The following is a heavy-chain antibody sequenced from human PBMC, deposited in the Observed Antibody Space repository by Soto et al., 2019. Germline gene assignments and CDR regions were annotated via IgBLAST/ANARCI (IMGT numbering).Heavy chain of an antibody. CDR3: ARSAEGGAIPNDAFDI. Sequence: SETLSLTCTVSGGSISSGGYYWSWIRQHPGKGLEWIGYIYYSGSTYYNPSLKSRVTISVDTSKNQFSLKLSSVTAADTAVYYCARSAEGGAIPNDAFDIWGQGTMVTVSS. CDR1: GGSISSGGYY. CDR2: IYYSGST. D-gene: IGHD3-16*02. V-gene: IGHV4-31*03. J-gene: IGHJ3*02.